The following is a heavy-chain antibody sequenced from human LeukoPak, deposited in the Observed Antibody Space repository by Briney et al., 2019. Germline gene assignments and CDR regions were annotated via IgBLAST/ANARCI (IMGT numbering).Heavy chain of an antibody. CDR3: ARRAMRDAFDI. J-gene: IGHJ3*02. D-gene: IGHD2-2*01. CDR1: GGSFSGYY. Sequence: PSETLSLTCAVYGGSFSGYYWSWIRQPPGKGLEWIGEIKHSGSTNYNPSLKSRVTISVDTSKNQFSLKLSSVTAADTAVYYCARRAMRDAFDIWGQGTMVTVSS. CDR2: IKHSGST. V-gene: IGHV4-34*01.